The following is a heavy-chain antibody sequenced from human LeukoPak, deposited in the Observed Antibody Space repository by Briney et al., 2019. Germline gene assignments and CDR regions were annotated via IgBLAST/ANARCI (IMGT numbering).Heavy chain of an antibody. V-gene: IGHV3-23*01. CDR2: IIGTSSYT. Sequence: GGSLRLSCGASGFTFSNYVMYWVRQVPGKGLEGVLGIIGTSSYTYSADFVKGRFTISRDNSMNTLWLQMNSLRVEDTAVYYCAKGSNFYASGSHFDVWGQGTLVTVSS. D-gene: IGHD3-10*01. CDR1: GFTFSNYV. J-gene: IGHJ4*02. CDR3: AKGSNFYASGSHFDV.